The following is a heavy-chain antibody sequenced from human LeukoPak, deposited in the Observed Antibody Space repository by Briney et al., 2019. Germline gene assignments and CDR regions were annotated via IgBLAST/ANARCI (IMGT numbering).Heavy chain of an antibody. Sequence: ASVTVSCKASGYTFTSYGISWVRQAPGQGLEWVGWISAYNGNTNYAQKLQGRVTMTTDTSTSTAYMELRSLRSDDTAVYYCARDGLGCSSTSCPFDYWGQGTLVTVSS. J-gene: IGHJ4*02. V-gene: IGHV1-18*01. CDR1: GYTFTSYG. CDR3: ARDGLGCSSTSCPFDY. D-gene: IGHD2-2*01. CDR2: ISAYNGNT.